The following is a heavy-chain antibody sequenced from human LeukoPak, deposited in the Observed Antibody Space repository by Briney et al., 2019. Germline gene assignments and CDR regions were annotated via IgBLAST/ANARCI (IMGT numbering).Heavy chain of an antibody. CDR2: INPNSGGT. V-gene: IGHV1-2*02. D-gene: IGHD4-17*01. J-gene: IGHJ3*02. CDR1: GYTFTGYY. CDR3: ARDLYGDYELGAFDI. Sequence: ASMKVSCKASGYTFTGYYMHWVRQAPGQGLEWMGWINPNSGGTNYAQKFQGRVTMTRDTSISTAYMELSRLRSDDTAVYYCARDLYGDYELGAFDIWGQGTMVTVSS.